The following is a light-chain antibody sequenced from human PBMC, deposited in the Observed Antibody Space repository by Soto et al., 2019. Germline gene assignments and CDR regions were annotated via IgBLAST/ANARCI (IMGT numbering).Light chain of an antibody. CDR3: LQHNSYLWT. CDR2: GAS. V-gene: IGKV3-15*01. CDR1: QSVSSN. J-gene: IGKJ1*01. Sequence: EIVMTQSPATLSVSPGERATLSCRASQSVSSNLAWYQQKPGQAPRLLIYGASTRATGIPARFSGSGSGTEFTLTISSLQSEDFAVYYCLQHNSYLWTFGQGTKVEIK.